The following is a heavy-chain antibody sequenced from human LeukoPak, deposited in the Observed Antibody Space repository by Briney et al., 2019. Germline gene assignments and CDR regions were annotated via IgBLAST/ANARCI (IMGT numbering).Heavy chain of an antibody. V-gene: IGHV3-30*18. CDR2: ISYDGSNK. Sequence: PGRSLRLSCAASGFTFSSYGVHWVRQAPGKGLEWVAVISYDGSNKYYADSVKGRFTISRDNSKNTLYLQMNSLRAEDTAVYYCAKDRLPVEMATNYYYGMDVWGQGTTVTVSS. CDR3: AKDRLPVEMATNYYYGMDV. J-gene: IGHJ6*02. CDR1: GFTFSSYG. D-gene: IGHD5-24*01.